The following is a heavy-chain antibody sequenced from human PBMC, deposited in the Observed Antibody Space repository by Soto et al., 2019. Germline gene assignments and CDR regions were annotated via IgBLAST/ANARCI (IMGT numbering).Heavy chain of an antibody. V-gene: IGHV3-30*03. Sequence: GGSLRLSCAASGFTVSSNYMSWVRQAPGKGLEWVAMISFDSRDQYYADSFKGRFTISRDNSENTVYLQMNSLRVDDTGVFFCARAQALYRSRDWYFGVWGRGNLVTVSS. CDR2: ISFDSRDQ. CDR1: GFTVSSNY. CDR3: ARAQALYRSRDWYFGV. J-gene: IGHJ2*01.